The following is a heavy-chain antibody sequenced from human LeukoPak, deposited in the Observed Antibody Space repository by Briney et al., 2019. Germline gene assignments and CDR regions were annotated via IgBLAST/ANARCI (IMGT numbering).Heavy chain of an antibody. J-gene: IGHJ4*02. CDR2: INPNSGGT. CDR3: ARVTGDPDY. Sequence: ASVKVSCKASGYTFTSYDINWVRQATGQGLEWMGWINPNSGGTNYAQKFQGRVTMTRDTSISTAYMELSRLRSDDTAVYYCARVTGDPDYWGQGTLVTVSS. V-gene: IGHV1-2*02. D-gene: IGHD1-20*01. CDR1: GYTFTSYD.